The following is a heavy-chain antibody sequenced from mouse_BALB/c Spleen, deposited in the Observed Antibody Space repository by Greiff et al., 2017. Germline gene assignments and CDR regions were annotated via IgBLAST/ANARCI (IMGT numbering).Heavy chain of an antibody. CDR1: GYTFTNYW. Sequence: QVQLKESGAELVRPGTSVKISCKASGYTFTNYWLGWVKQRPGHGLEWIGDIYPGGGYTNYNEKFKGKATLTADTSSSTAYMQLSSLTSEDSAVYFCARWDYYGSSYEGLDYWGQGTTLTVSS. J-gene: IGHJ2*01. CDR3: ARWDYYGSSYEGLDY. V-gene: IGHV1-63*02. CDR2: IYPGGGYT. D-gene: IGHD1-1*01.